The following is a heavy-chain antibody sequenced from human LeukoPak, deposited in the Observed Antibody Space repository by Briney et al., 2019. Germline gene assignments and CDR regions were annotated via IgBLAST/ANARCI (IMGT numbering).Heavy chain of an antibody. CDR3: ATDPFRGSYPGWAFDI. J-gene: IGHJ3*02. D-gene: IGHD1-26*01. V-gene: IGHV1-46*01. CDR1: GYTFTSYY. Sequence: ASVKVSCKASGYTFTSYYMHWVRQAPGQGLEWMGIINPSGGSTSYAQKFQGRVTMTRDTSTSTVYMELSSLRSEDTAVYYCATDPFRGSYPGWAFDIWGQGTMVTVSS. CDR2: INPSGGST.